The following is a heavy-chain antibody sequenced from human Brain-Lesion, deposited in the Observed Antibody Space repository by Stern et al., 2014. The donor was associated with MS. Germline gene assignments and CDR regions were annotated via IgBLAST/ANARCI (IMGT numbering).Heavy chain of an antibody. V-gene: IGHV3-74*01. CDR1: RFTFSNYW. CDR2: VNNDGRRT. CDR3: ARGERWFDS. Sequence: EVQLVESGGGLVPPGGSLRLSCAASRFTFSNYWMHWVRQAPGQGLVWVSRVNNDGRRTSYADSVKGRFTMSRDNAKNTLYLQMNSLRVEDTAIYYCARGERWFDSWGQGTLVTVSS. J-gene: IGHJ5*01.